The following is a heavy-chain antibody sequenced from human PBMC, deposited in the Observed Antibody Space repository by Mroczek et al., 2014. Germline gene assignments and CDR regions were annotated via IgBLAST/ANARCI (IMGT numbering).Heavy chain of an antibody. D-gene: IGHD3-10*01. Sequence: ESGGGVVQPGRSLRLSCAASGFTFSSYGMHWVRQAPGKGLEWVAVIWYDGSNKYYADSVKGRFTISRDNSKNTLYLQMNSLRAEDTAVYYCAREVEGSYYPEDYWGQGTLVTVSS. CDR1: GFTFSSYG. V-gene: IGHV3-33*01. CDR2: IWYDGSNK. J-gene: IGHJ4*02. CDR3: AREVEGSYYPEDY.